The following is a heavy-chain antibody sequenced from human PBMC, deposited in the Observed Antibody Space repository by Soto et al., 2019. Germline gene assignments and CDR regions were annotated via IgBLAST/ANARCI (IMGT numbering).Heavy chain of an antibody. J-gene: IGHJ6*02. CDR2: ISYDGSNK. CDR1: GFTFSSYG. Sequence: VGSLRLSCAASGFTFSSYGMHWVRQAPGNGLECVAFISYDGSNKYYADSVKGRFTISRDNSKNTLYLQMNSLRAEDTAVYYCAKDTTRGYCSGGSCYFVGSGMDVWGQGTTVTVSS. CDR3: AKDTTRGYCSGGSCYFVGSGMDV. V-gene: IGHV3-30*18. D-gene: IGHD2-15*01.